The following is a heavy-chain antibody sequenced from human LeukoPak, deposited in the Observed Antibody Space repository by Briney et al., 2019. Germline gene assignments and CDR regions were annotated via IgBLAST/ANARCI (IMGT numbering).Heavy chain of an antibody. V-gene: IGHV3-23*01. CDR1: GFTVSSNY. J-gene: IGHJ4*02. CDR2: ISGSGGST. D-gene: IGHD2-2*01. CDR3: AAKDIAVVPAAMVDY. Sequence: GGSLRLSCAASGFTVSSNYMSWVRQAPGKGLEWVSAISGSGGSTYYADSVKGRFTISRDNSKNTLYLQMSSLRAEDTAVYYCAAKDIAVVPAAMVDYWGQGTLVTVSS.